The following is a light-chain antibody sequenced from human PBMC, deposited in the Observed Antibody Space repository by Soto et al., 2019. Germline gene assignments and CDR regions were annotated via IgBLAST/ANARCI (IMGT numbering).Light chain of an antibody. J-gene: IGKJ4*01. Sequence: DIQMTQSPSSLSASVGDRVTITCRAVQYIGSYLNWYQQKPGKAPKLLIYAASSLHSGVASRFSCSGSGTDFTLTISSLQPEDFATYSCLQTYWTPLTFGGGTMVEMK. V-gene: IGKV1-39*01. CDR1: QYIGSY. CDR2: AAS. CDR3: LQTYWTPLT.